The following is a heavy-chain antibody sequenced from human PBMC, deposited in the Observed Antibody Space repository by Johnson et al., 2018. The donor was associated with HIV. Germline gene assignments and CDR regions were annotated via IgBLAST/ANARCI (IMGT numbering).Heavy chain of an antibody. V-gene: IGHV3-30*03. J-gene: IGHJ3*02. CDR3: ASDSSSWYGSAFDI. CDR2: ISYDGSNK. D-gene: IGHD6-13*01. Sequence: VQLVESGGGVVQPGRSLRLSCAASGFTFSSYGMHWVRQAPGKGLEWVAVISYDGSNKYYADSVNGRFTISRDNSKNTLYLQMNSLRAEDTAVYYCASDSSSWYGSAFDIWGQGTMVTVSS. CDR1: GFTFSSYG.